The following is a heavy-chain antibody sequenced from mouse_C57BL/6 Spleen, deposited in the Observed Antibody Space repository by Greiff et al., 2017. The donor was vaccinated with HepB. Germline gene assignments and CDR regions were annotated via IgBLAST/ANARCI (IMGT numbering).Heavy chain of an antibody. CDR3: ARDYYGSGLYFDY. V-gene: IGHV1-42*01. CDR1: GYSFTGYY. Sequence: VQLQQSGPELVKPGASVKISCKASGYSFTGYYMNWVKQSPEKSLEWIGEINPSTGGTTYNQKFKAKATLTVDKSSSTAYMQLKSLISEDSAVYYCARDYYGSGLYFDYWGQGTTLTVSS. D-gene: IGHD1-1*01. J-gene: IGHJ2*01. CDR2: INPSTGGT.